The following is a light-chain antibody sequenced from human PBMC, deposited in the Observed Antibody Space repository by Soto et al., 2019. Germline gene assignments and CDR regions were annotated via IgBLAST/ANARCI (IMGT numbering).Light chain of an antibody. V-gene: IGKV1-39*01. CDR1: QSIRNY. Sequence: DVPMTQSPSSLSASVGDRVTITCRASQSIRNYLNWYQQKPGKAPELLIYAASSLQSEVPLRFSGSGSGTDFTLTISSLQPEDFATYYCQQSYTTPFTFGPGTKVDIK. CDR2: AAS. J-gene: IGKJ3*01. CDR3: QQSYTTPFT.